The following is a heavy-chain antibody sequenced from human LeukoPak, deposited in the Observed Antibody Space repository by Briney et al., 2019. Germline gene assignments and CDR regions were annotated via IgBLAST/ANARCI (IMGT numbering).Heavy chain of an antibody. CDR3: GLSMVRALSPDY. V-gene: IGHV3-74*01. D-gene: IGHD3-10*01. CDR1: GFTFSKYW. J-gene: IGHJ4*02. Sequence: GGSLRLSCTGPGFTFSKYWMHWVRHAPGKGPVWVSGINSDGSSTNYADSVKGRFTISRDNAKNTLYLQMDSLIDEDTAIYYCGLSMVRALSPDYWGQGTLVTVSS. CDR2: INSDGSST.